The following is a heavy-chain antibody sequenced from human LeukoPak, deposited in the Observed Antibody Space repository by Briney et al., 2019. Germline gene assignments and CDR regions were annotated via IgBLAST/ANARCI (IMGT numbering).Heavy chain of an antibody. J-gene: IGHJ4*02. Sequence: GGSLRLSCAASGFTFSDYYMSWIRQAPGKGLEWVSYISSSGSTIYYADSVKGRFTISRDNAKNSLYLQMNSLRAEDTAVYYCAREVVVTAQPYNDYWGQGTLVTVSS. CDR1: GFTFSDYY. CDR3: AREVVVTAQPYNDY. V-gene: IGHV3-11*01. D-gene: IGHD2-21*02. CDR2: ISSSGSTI.